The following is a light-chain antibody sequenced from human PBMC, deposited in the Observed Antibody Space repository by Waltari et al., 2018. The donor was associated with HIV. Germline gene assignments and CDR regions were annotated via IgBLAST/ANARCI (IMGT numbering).Light chain of an antibody. V-gene: IGLV2-11*01. CDR1: SSDVGGYNY. CDR2: DVS. Sequence: QSALTQPRSVSGSPGQSVTISCTGTSSDVGGYNYVSWYQQHPGKAPKLIIYDVSKRPSGVPDRFSGSKSGNTASLTISGLQAEDEAEYDCCSYAGSYRGVFGGVTKLTVL. CDR3: CSYAGSYRGV. J-gene: IGLJ2*01.